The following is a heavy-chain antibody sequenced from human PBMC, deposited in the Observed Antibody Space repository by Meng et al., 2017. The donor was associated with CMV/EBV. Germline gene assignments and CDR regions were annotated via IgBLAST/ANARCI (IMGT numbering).Heavy chain of an antibody. CDR3: ARDPSGCSGGSCYPALFDY. V-gene: IGHV3-21*01. J-gene: IGHJ4*02. Sequence: FSRYSMNSVRQAPGKGLEWVSSISSSSSYIYYADSVKGRFTISRDNAKNSLYLQMNSLRAEDTAVYYCARDPSGCSGGSCYPALFDYWGQGTLVTVSS. D-gene: IGHD2-15*01. CDR2: ISSSSSYI. CDR1: FSRYS.